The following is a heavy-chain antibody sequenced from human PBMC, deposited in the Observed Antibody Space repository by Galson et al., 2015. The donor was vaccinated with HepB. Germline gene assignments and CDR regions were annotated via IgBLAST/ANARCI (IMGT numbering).Heavy chain of an antibody. V-gene: IGHV3-48*01. J-gene: IGHJ4*02. CDR3: ARDHEWELLMGLFDC. D-gene: IGHD1-26*01. Sequence: SLRLSCAASGFTFSSYSMNWVRQAPGEGLEWVSYISKSSTTIYYADSVKGRFTISRDNAKNSLYLQMNSLRAEDTALYFCARDHEWELLMGLFDCWGQGTLVTVPS. CDR1: GFTFSSYS. CDR2: ISKSSTTI.